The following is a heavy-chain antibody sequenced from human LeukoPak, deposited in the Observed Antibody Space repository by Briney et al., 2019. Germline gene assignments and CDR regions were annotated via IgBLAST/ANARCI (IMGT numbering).Heavy chain of an antibody. V-gene: IGHV3-30*02. D-gene: IGHD6-13*01. Sequence: GGSLRLSCAASGFTFSSYGMHWVRQAPGKGLEWVAYIQYDGSNEQYADSVKGRFSISRDSSKNILYLQMNSLRAEDTAVYYCAKFAAAGTNYYYYMDVWGKGTTVTVSS. CDR2: IQYDGSNE. CDR1: GFTFSSYG. CDR3: AKFAAAGTNYYYYMDV. J-gene: IGHJ6*03.